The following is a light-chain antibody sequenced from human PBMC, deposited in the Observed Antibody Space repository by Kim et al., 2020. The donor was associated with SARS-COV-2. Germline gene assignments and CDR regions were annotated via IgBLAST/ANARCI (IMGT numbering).Light chain of an antibody. CDR1: QRISNT. CDR3: QHYDSYPIT. CDR2: RAS. V-gene: IGKV1-5*03. J-gene: IGKJ5*01. Sequence: AFVGDRVTISCRANQRISNTLAWYQQKPGKAPTLLITRASVLQPGVPSRFSGSGSGTDFTLTITSLRPEDFATYFCQHYDSYPITFGQGTRLEIK.